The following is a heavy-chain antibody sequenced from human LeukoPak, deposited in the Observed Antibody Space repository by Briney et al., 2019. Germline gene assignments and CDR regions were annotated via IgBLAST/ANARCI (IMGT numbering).Heavy chain of an antibody. CDR3: AKFGGYYNMDV. D-gene: IGHD3-16*01. Sequence: PSETLSLTCAVSGGSIIGFYWTWIRQPPGKGLEFIGQLHYSGSTDYNPSLKSRITMSVDTSKNQFFLSLNSVTAADTAVYYCAKFGGYYNMDVWRQGTTVTVSS. J-gene: IGHJ6*02. CDR2: LHYSGST. V-gene: IGHV4-59*03. CDR1: GGSIIGFY.